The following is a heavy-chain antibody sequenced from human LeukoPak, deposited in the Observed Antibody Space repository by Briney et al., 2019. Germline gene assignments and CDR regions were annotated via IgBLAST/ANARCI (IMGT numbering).Heavy chain of an antibody. CDR1: GFTVSSNY. CDR2: IYSGGST. Sequence: PGGSLRLSCAASGFTVSSNYMSWVRQAPGKGLEWVSVIYSGGSTYYADSVKGRFTISRDNSKNTLYLQMNSLRAEDTAVYYCARGRVNYYDSSGYWYYFDYWGQGTLVTVSS. CDR3: ARGRVNYYDSSGYWYYFDY. J-gene: IGHJ4*02. V-gene: IGHV3-66*01. D-gene: IGHD3-22*01.